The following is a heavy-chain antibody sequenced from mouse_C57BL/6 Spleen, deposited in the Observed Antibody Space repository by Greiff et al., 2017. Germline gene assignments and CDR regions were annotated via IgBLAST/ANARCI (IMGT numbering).Heavy chain of an antibody. D-gene: IGHD2-2*01. Sequence: DVKLVESGGGLVKPGGSLKLSCAASGFTFSDYGMHWVRQAPEKGLEWVAYISSGSSTIYYADTVKGRFTISRDNAKNTLFLQMTSLRSEDTAMYYCATYGYDGFDYWGQGTTLTVSS. V-gene: IGHV5-17*01. J-gene: IGHJ2*01. CDR3: ATYGYDGFDY. CDR2: ISSGSSTI. CDR1: GFTFSDYG.